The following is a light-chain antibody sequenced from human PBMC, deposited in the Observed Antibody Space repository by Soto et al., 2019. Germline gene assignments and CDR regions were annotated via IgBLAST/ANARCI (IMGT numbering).Light chain of an antibody. V-gene: IGKV1-6*01. CDR1: QGIRNE. Sequence: AIQMTQSPSSLSASVGDRVTITCRTSQGIRNELGWYQQKPGKAPRLLIFATSTLHSGVPSRFSGSGFGTDFTLTISSLQPEDVATYYCLQDYSYPRTFGPGTKVDLK. J-gene: IGKJ3*01. CDR3: LQDYSYPRT. CDR2: ATS.